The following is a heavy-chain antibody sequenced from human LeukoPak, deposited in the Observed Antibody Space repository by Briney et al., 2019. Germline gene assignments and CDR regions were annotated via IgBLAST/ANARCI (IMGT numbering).Heavy chain of an antibody. D-gene: IGHD2-15*01. CDR2: ITNSGGAT. J-gene: IGHJ4*02. V-gene: IGHV3-23*01. CDR1: GFTFNNYA. Sequence: GGSLRLSCEASGFTFNNYAMSWVRQAPGKGPDWVSTITNSGGATYYADSVKGRFTISRDNSQKTLYLEMNSLRAEDTAVYYCVKYSRYFDYWGQGTLVTDSS. CDR3: VKYSRYFDY.